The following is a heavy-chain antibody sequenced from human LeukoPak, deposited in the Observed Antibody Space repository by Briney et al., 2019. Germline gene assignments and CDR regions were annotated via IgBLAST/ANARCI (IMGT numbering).Heavy chain of an antibody. D-gene: IGHD6-13*01. CDR3: ARAGGSSWADY. CDR1: RFTFNTYW. CDR2: IKGDGSEK. V-gene: IGHV3-7*01. J-gene: IGHJ4*02. Sequence: GGSLRLSCAASRFTFNTYWMSWVRQAPGKGLEWVATIKGDGSEKYYVDPVKGRFTISRDNAKNSVYLQMNSLRAEDTAVYYCARAGGSSWADYWGQGTLVTVSS.